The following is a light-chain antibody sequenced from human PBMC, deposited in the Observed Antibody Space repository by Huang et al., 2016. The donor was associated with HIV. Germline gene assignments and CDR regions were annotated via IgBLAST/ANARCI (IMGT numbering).Light chain of an antibody. V-gene: IGKV1-9*01. CDR2: AAS. CDR1: QGISSY. CDR3: QQLNSYPFT. Sequence: IQLTQSPSSLSATVGDRVTITCRTSQGISSYLAWYQQKPGKAPKLMIYAASTLQSGVPSRFSGSGSGTDITLNISSLQAEDFATYYCQQLNSYPFTFGPGTKVDIK. J-gene: IGKJ3*01.